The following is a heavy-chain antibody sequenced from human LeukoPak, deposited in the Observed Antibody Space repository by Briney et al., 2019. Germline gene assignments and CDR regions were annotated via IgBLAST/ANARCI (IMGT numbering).Heavy chain of an antibody. V-gene: IGHV3-23*01. CDR2: ISGSGGST. D-gene: IGHD1-26*01. J-gene: IGHJ3*02. CDR3: AKDYRNSGSYPVAFDI. CDR1: GFIFSSYA. Sequence: GGSLRLSCAASGFIFSSYAMSWVRQSPGKGLEWVSAISGSGGSTYYADSVKGRFTISRDNSKNTLYLQMNSLRAEDTAVYYCAKDYRNSGSYPVAFDIWGQGTMVTVSS.